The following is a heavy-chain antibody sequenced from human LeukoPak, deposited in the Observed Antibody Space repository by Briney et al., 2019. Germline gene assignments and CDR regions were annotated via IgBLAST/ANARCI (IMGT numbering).Heavy chain of an antibody. V-gene: IGHV4-4*07. D-gene: IGHD1-14*01. CDR2: IYTSGST. Sequence: SETLSLTCTVSGGSISNYYWSWIRQPAGKGLERIGRIYTSGSTNYNPSLKSRVTMSVDTSKNQFSLKLSSVTAADTAVYYCARENHIEGDLDYWGQGTLVTVSS. CDR3: ARENHIEGDLDY. CDR1: GGSISNYY. J-gene: IGHJ4*02.